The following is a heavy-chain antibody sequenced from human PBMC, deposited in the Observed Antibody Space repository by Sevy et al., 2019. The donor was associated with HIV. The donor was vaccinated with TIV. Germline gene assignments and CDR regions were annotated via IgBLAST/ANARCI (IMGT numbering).Heavy chain of an antibody. CDR1: GDSVSRNSVA. V-gene: IGHV6-1*01. Sequence: SQTLSLTRVISGDSVSRNSVAWNWIRQSPSRGLEWLGRTYHRSKWSSDYAASLGNRITINADTSKNQVSLQLKSVTPEDTAVYYCARDSPPHDFWPLIFDYWGQGTPVTVSS. CDR2: TYHRSKWSS. CDR3: ARDSPPHDFWPLIFDY. D-gene: IGHD3-3*01. J-gene: IGHJ4*02.